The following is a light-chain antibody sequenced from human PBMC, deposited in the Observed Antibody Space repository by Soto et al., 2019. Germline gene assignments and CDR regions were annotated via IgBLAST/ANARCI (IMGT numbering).Light chain of an antibody. CDR1: QTVSSSY. CDR3: QQYGSSPGT. V-gene: IGKV3-20*01. J-gene: IGKJ1*01. CDR2: GAS. Sequence: EVVLTQSPGTLSLSPGERATLSCRASQTVSSSYLAWYQQKPGQAPRLLIYGASSRAPGIPDRFSGRGSGTDLILTISRLETEDFAVYYCQQYGSSPGTFGQGTKVEIK.